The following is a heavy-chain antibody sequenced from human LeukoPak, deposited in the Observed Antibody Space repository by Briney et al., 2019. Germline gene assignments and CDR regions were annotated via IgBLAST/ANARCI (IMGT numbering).Heavy chain of an antibody. Sequence: ASVKVSCKTSGYTFTSYGISWVRQAPGQGLEWKGWITTYNGYTNYAQKLQGRVTMTTDTSTNTAYLELRSLRSDDTAVYYCARSTYSYDSSGYYYQLHRFDYWGQGTLVTVSS. CDR1: GYTFTSYG. J-gene: IGHJ4*02. CDR2: ITTYNGYT. V-gene: IGHV1-18*01. D-gene: IGHD3-22*01. CDR3: ARSTYSYDSSGYYYQLHRFDY.